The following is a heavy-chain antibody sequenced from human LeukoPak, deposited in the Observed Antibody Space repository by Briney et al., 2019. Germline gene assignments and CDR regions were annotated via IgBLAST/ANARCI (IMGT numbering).Heavy chain of an antibody. J-gene: IGHJ4*01. V-gene: IGHV4-4*02. Sequence: EIYHSGTTNYNPSLKSRVTISVDKSKNQFSLKLSSVTAADTAVYYCARSVHNWNDYFGYWGQGTLVTVSS. CDR3: ARSVHNWNDYFGY. CDR2: IYHSGTT. D-gene: IGHD1-20*01.